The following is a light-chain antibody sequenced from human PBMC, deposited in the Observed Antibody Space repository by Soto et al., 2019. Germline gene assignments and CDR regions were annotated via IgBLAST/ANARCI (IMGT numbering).Light chain of an antibody. CDR3: QRHTSSPWT. Sequence: EIVMTQSPDTLSVSPGERATLSCRASQSVFSSLAWYQQKPGQAPRLLIYGAATRATGIPARFSGSGSGTEFTLTISSLQSEDFAVYYCQRHTSSPWTFGQGTKVDI. CDR2: GAA. V-gene: IGKV3-15*01. J-gene: IGKJ1*01. CDR1: QSVFSS.